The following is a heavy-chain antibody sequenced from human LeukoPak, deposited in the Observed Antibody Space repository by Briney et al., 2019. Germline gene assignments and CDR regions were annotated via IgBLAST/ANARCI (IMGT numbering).Heavy chain of an antibody. CDR3: AKDLVAYYDILTGSMETGFDY. CDR1: GFTFSSYG. Sequence: PGGSLRLSCAASGFTFSSYGMSWVRQAPGKGLEWVSAISGSGGSTYYADSVKGRFTISRDNSKKTLYLQMNSLRAEDTAVYYCAKDLVAYYDILTGSMETGFDYWGQGTLVTVSS. D-gene: IGHD3-9*01. J-gene: IGHJ4*02. V-gene: IGHV3-23*01. CDR2: ISGSGGST.